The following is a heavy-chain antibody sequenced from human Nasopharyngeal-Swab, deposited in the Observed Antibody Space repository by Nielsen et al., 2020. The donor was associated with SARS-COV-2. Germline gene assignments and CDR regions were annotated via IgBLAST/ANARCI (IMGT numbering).Heavy chain of an antibody. CDR3: ARAEVPAALDY. CDR2: IYYSGST. V-gene: IGHV4-30-4*01. J-gene: IGHJ4*02. D-gene: IGHD2-2*01. Sequence: WIRQPPGKGLEWIGYIYYSGSTYYNPSLKSRVTISVDTSKNQFSLKLSSVTAADTAVYYCARAEVPAALDYWGQGTLVTVSS.